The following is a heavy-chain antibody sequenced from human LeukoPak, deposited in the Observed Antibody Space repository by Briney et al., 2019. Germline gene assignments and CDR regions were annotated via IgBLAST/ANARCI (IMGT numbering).Heavy chain of an antibody. CDR1: GGTFISYT. J-gene: IGHJ4*02. CDR2: FIPILALA. Sequence: GASXKVSCKASGGTFISYTISGVRQAPGQGLEWMICFIPILALANHAHQFQCRLTITAHHSTSTAYMELRSLRSEDTAVYYCARGKIGSAAAFHYWGQGTLVTVSS. V-gene: IGHV1-69*10. D-gene: IGHD6-13*01. CDR3: ARGKIGSAAAFHY.